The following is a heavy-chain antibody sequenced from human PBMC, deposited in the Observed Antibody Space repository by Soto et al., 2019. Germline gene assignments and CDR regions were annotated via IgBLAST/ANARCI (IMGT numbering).Heavy chain of an antibody. CDR2: IYYSGST. CDR3: ARGQGSITMIVVAFDY. D-gene: IGHD3-22*01. CDR1: GGSISSGGYY. Sequence: PSETLSLTCTVSGGSISSGGYYWSWIRQHPGKGLEWIGYIYYSGSTYYNPSLKSRVTISVDTSKNQFSLKLSSVTAADTAVYYCARGQGSITMIVVAFDYWGQGTLVTVSS. J-gene: IGHJ4*02. V-gene: IGHV4-31*03.